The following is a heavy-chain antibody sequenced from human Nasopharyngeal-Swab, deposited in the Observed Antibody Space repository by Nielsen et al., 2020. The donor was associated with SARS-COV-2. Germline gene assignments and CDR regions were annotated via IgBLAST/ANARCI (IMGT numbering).Heavy chain of an antibody. CDR1: GFSISSTF. V-gene: IGHV3-53*01. CDR3: ARDSPGTDSSGYDDAFDI. Sequence: GGSLRLSCAVSGFSISSTFINWVRQAPGKGLEWISLINSAGEGVYGDSVKGRFTISRDNSKNTLYLQMNSLRAEDTAVYYCARDSPGTDSSGYDDAFDIWGQGTMVTVSS. J-gene: IGHJ3*02. D-gene: IGHD3-22*01. CDR2: INSAGEG.